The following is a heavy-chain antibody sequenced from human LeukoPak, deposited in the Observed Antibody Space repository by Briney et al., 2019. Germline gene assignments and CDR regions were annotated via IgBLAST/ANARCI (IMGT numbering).Heavy chain of an antibody. V-gene: IGHV4-34*01. J-gene: IGHJ5*02. CDR3: ARDRTYYDSSGYYDLGGAYWFDP. CDR2: INHSGST. Sequence: PSETLSLTCAVYGGSFSGYYWSWIRQPPGKGLEWIGEINHSGSTNYNPSLKSRVTISVDTSKNQFSLKLSSVTAADTAVYYCARDRTYYDSSGYYDLGGAYWFDPWGQGTLVTVSS. D-gene: IGHD3-22*01. CDR1: GGSFSGYY.